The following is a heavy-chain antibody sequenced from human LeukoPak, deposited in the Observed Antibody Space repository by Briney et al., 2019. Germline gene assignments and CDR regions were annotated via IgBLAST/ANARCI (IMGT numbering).Heavy chain of an antibody. J-gene: IGHJ4*02. CDR1: GGSISSYY. V-gene: IGHV4-59*01. Sequence: SETLSLTCTVSGGSISSYYWSWIRQPPGKGLEWIGYIYYSGSTNYNPSLKSRVTISVDTSKNQFSLKLSSVTTADTAVYYCARGFRGASFDYWGQGTLVTVSS. CDR3: ARGFRGASFDY. D-gene: IGHD1-26*01. CDR2: IYYSGST.